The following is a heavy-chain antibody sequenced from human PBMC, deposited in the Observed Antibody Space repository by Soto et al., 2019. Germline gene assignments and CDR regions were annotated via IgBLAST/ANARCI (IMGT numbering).Heavy chain of an antibody. D-gene: IGHD3-10*01. Sequence: TGPTLMNHKQTLTLTCTFSGFSLSSSGVGVGWIRQPPGKALEWLALIYRDDDKRYSPSLKSRLTITKDTSKNQVVLTMTNMDPVDTATYYCAHRTGGSFDPWGQGTLVTVSS. V-gene: IGHV2-5*02. CDR3: AHRTGGSFDP. J-gene: IGHJ5*02. CDR1: GFSLSSSGVG. CDR2: IYRDDDK.